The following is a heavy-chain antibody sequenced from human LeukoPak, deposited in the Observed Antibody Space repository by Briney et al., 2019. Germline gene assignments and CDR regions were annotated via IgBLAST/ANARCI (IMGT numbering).Heavy chain of an antibody. CDR2: ISWDGDST. J-gene: IGHJ4*02. Sequence: GGSLRLSCAASGFTFDDYAMHWVRQAPGKGLECVSLISWDGDSTYYSDSVKGRFTISRDNNNNSLYLQMNSLRTEDTALYYCASAPYDSIGIFDYWGQGTLVTVSS. CDR3: ASAPYDSIGIFDY. V-gene: IGHV3-43D*03. D-gene: IGHD3-22*01. CDR1: GFTFDDYA.